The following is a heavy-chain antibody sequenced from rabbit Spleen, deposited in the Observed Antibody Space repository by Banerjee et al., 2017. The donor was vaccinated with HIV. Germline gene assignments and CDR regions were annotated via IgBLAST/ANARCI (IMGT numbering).Heavy chain of an antibody. Sequence: QEQLEESGGDLVKPEGSLTLTCTASGFSFSSRDYMCWVRQAPGKGLERIACTAGGRSTFTYYASWAKGRFTISKASSTTVTLQMTSLTAADTATYFCARDTGTSFSTYGMDLWGQGTLVTVS. J-gene: IGHJ6*01. CDR2: TAGGRSTFT. CDR3: ARDTGTSFSTYGMDL. V-gene: IGHV1S45*01. D-gene: IGHD8-1*01. CDR1: GFSFSSRDY.